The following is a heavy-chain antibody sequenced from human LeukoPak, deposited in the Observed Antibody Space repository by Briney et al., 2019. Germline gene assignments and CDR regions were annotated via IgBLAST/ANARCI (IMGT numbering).Heavy chain of an antibody. V-gene: IGHV3-48*03. Sequence: GGSLRLSCAASGFTFSSYEMNWVRQAPGKGLEWVSYISSSGSTIYYADSVKGRFTISRDNAKNSLYLQMNSLRAEDTAVYYCARGAARPYPFFDYWGQGTLVTVSS. CDR1: GFTFSSYE. CDR2: ISSSGSTI. CDR3: ARGAARPYPFFDY. D-gene: IGHD6-6*01. J-gene: IGHJ4*02.